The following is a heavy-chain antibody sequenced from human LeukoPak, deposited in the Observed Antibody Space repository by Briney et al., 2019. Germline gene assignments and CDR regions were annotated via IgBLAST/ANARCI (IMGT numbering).Heavy chain of an antibody. D-gene: IGHD2-21*02. V-gene: IGHV1-8*01. CDR2: MNPNSGST. CDR1: GYTFTSYD. CDR3: ASAYCGGDCYPNYGMDV. J-gene: IGHJ6*02. Sequence: ASVKVSCKASGYTFTSYDINWVRQATGQGLEWMGWMNPNSGSTGYAQKFQGRVTMTRNTSISTAYMELSSLRSEDTAVYYCASAYCGGDCYPNYGMDVWGQGTTVTVSS.